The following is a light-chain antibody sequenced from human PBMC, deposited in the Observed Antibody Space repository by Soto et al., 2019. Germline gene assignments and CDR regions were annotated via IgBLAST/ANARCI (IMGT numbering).Light chain of an antibody. J-gene: IGKJ1*01. CDR1: QTINNW. V-gene: IGKV1-5*03. Sequence: DIQMTQSPSILSASVGDRVTITCRASQTINNWLAWYQQKPGRAPKLLIYQTSLLDSGVPSRFSGSGSGTEFTLTINSLQPDDFATNYCQRSNTNSKFGQGTTVEIK. CDR2: QTS. CDR3: QRSNTNSK.